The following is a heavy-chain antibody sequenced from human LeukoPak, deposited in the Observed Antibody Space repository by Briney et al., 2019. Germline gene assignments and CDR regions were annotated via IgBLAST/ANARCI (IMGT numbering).Heavy chain of an antibody. CDR3: AKDRPNYYESNGDYYRRNGDS. J-gene: IGHJ5*01. CDR2: IGGSGGST. Sequence: PGGSLRLSCAASGFTFSSYAMSWVRQAPGKGLEWVSAIGGSGGSTYYADSVKGRFTISRDNSKNTLYLQMNSLRAEDTAVYYCAKDRPNYYESNGDYYRRNGDSWGQGTLVTVSS. D-gene: IGHD3-22*01. CDR1: GFTFSSYA. V-gene: IGHV3-23*01.